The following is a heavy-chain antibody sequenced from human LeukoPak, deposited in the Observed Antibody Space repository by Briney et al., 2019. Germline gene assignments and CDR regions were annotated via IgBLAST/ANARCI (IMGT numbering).Heavy chain of an antibody. Sequence: PSETLSLTCTVSGGSISSYYWSWIRQPPGKGLEWIGYIYYSGSTNYNPSLKSRVTISVDTSNNQFSLKLSSVTAADTAVYYCARLVVVPAAIGDYYYYYGMDVWGQGTTVTVSS. CDR3: ARLVVVPAAIGDYYYYYGMDV. J-gene: IGHJ6*02. CDR2: IYYSGST. CDR1: GGSISSYY. D-gene: IGHD2-2*01. V-gene: IGHV4-59*08.